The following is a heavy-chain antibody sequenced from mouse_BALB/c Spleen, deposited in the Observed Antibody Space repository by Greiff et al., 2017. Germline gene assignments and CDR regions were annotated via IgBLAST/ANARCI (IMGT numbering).Heavy chain of an antibody. CDR2: INPSNGGT. J-gene: IGHJ3*01. Sequence: VKLQESGAELVKPGASVKLSCKASGYTFTSYYMYWVKQRPGQGLEWIGEINPSNGGTNFNEKFKSKATLTVDKSSSTAYMQLSSLTSEDSAVYYCTRSSYYGSTWFAYWGQGTLVTVSA. V-gene: IGHV1S81*02. CDR3: TRSSYYGSTWFAY. D-gene: IGHD1-1*01. CDR1: GYTFTSYY.